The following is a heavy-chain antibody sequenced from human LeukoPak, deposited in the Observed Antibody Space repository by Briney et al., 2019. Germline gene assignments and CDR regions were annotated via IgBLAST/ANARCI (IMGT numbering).Heavy chain of an antibody. Sequence: SETLSLTCTVTGGSISSGDYYWSWIRQPPGKGLEWIGYIYYSGSTYYNPSPKSRVTISVDTSKNQFSLKLSSVTAADTAVYYCASLFDCSSTSCYTGYFDHWGQGTLVTVSS. CDR3: ASLFDCSSTSCYTGYFDH. CDR1: GGSISSGDYY. CDR2: IYYSGST. J-gene: IGHJ4*02. V-gene: IGHV4-30-4*08. D-gene: IGHD2-2*02.